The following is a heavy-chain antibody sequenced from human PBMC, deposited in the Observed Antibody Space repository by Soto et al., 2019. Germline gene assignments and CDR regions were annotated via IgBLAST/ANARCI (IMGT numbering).Heavy chain of an antibody. D-gene: IGHD6-19*01. CDR3: ATREPVAVRGGWAFDI. V-gene: IGHV1-24*01. CDR2: FDPEDGET. Sequence: ASVKVSCKVSGYTLTELSMHWVRQAPGKGLEWMGGFDPEDGETIYAQKFQGRVTMTEDTSTDTAYMELSSLRSEDTAVYYCATREPVAVRGGWAFDIWGQGTMVTVSS. J-gene: IGHJ3*02. CDR1: GYTLTELS.